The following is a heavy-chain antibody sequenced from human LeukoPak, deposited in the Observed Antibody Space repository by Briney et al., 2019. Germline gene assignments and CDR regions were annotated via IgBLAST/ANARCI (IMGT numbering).Heavy chain of an antibody. CDR3: ASLVATTSMLDY. Sequence: GGSLRLSCAASGFTFSSYAMSWVRQAPGKGLEWVSSISSSSSYIYYADSVKGRFTISRDNAKNSLYLQMNSLRAEDTAVYYCASLVATTSMLDYWGQGTLVTVSS. V-gene: IGHV3-21*01. J-gene: IGHJ4*02. CDR1: GFTFSSYA. CDR2: ISSSSSYI. D-gene: IGHD5-12*01.